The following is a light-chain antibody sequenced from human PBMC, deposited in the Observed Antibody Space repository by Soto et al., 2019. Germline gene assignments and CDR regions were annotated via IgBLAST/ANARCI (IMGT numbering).Light chain of an antibody. CDR3: HQRSIWLYT. CDR2: DAS. V-gene: IGKV3-11*01. CDR1: QSVTTY. Sequence: EIVLTQSPATLSVSPGERATLSCRASQSVTTYLAWYQQKPGQAPRLLIYDASNTATGIPARFSGSGSGTDFTLTINSLEPEDFAVYYCHQRSIWLYTFGQGTKLEIK. J-gene: IGKJ2*01.